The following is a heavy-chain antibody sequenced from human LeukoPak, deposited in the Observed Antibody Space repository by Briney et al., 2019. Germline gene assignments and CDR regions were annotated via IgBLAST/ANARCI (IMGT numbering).Heavy chain of an antibody. CDR3: ARDNIRSLDY. J-gene: IGHJ4*02. CDR1: GFSFSDNY. Sequence: GGSLRLSCAAPGFSFSDNYMDWVRQAPGKGLEWVGRIRNKANSYTTDYAASVRGRFTISRDDSKNSLYLEMNSLKTEDTAVYYCARDNIRSLDYWGQGTLVTVSS. V-gene: IGHV3-72*01. D-gene: IGHD1-14*01. CDR2: IRNKANSYTT.